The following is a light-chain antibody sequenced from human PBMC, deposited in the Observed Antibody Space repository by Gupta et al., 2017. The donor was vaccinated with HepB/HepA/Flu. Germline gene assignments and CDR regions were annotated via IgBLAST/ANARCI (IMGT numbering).Light chain of an antibody. CDR3: SSYTSSSTLV. CDR1: SSDVGGYNY. J-gene: IGLJ2*01. Sequence: QSALTQPASVSGSPGQSITISCTGTSSDVGGYNYVSWYQQHPGKAPKLMIYDVSNRPAGVANRFSGSKSGKTASLTISGLQAEDEADYYYSSYTSSSTLVFGGGTKLTVL. CDR2: DVS. V-gene: IGLV2-14*01.